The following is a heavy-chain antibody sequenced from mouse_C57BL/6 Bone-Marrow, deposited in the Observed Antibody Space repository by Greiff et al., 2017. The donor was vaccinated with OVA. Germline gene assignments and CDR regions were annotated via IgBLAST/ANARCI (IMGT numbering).Heavy chain of an antibody. CDR2: INPGSGGT. D-gene: IGHD1-1*01. V-gene: IGHV1-54*01. CDR3: AREGYYYGSSYRDDY. Sequence: VQLQESGAELVRPGTSVKVSCKASGYAFTNYLIEWVKQRPGQGLEWIGVINPGSGGTNYNEKFKGKATLTADKSSSTAYMQLSSLTSEDSAVYFCAREGYYYGSSYRDDYWGQGTTLTVSS. CDR1: GYAFTNYL. J-gene: IGHJ2*01.